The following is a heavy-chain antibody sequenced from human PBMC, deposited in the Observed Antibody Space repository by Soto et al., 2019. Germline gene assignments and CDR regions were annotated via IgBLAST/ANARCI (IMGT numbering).Heavy chain of an antibody. V-gene: IGHV1-8*01. D-gene: IGHD3-3*01. Sequence: ASVKVSCKASGYTFTSCDINWVRQATGQGLEWMGWMNPNSGNTGYAQKFQGRVTMTRNTSISTAYMELSSLRSEDPAVYYCARDVERYDAFDYWGQGTLVTVSS. J-gene: IGHJ4*02. CDR3: ARDVERYDAFDY. CDR1: GYTFTSCD. CDR2: MNPNSGNT.